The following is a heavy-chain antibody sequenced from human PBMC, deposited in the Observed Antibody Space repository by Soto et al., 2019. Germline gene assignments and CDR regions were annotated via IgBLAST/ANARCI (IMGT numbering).Heavy chain of an antibody. D-gene: IGHD3-9*01. CDR2: IIPIFGTA. CDR3: ARVSAGLRYFDWLFDY. CDR1: GGTFSSYA. Sequence: SVKVSCKASGGTFSSYAISWVRQAPGQGLEWMGGIIPIFGTANYAQKFQGRVTITADESTSTAYMELSSLRSEDTAVYYCARVSAGLRYFDWLFDYWGQGTLVTVSS. V-gene: IGHV1-69*13. J-gene: IGHJ4*02.